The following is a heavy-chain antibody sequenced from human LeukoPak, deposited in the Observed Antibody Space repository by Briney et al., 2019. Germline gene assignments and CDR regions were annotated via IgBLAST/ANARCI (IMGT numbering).Heavy chain of an antibody. J-gene: IGHJ3*02. CDR2: IYYSGDT. Sequence: SGTLSLTCSVSGGSISTYHWSWIRQPPGKGLEWIGYIYYSGDTNYNPSLKSRVIISADTSKNQLSLMLHSVTAADTAVYYCARELGSGFDIWGQGTVVTVSS. V-gene: IGHV4-59*01. D-gene: IGHD6-19*01. CDR1: GGSISTYH. CDR3: ARELGSGFDI.